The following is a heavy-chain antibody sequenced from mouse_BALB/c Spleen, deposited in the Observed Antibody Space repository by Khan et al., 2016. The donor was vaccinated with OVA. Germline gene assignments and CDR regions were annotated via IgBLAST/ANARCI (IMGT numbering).Heavy chain of an antibody. J-gene: IGHJ2*01. CDR3: ARSANIDY. CDR1: GFTFSRFG. V-gene: IGHV5-17*02. CDR2: ISSGSSTI. D-gene: IGHD4-1*01. Sequence: EVQLVESGGGLVQPGGSRKLSCAASGFTFSRFGMHWVRQAPEKGLEWVAYISSGSSTIYYADTVKGRFTISRDNPKNNLFLQMTSLRSEDTAMYYCARSANIDYWGQGTTLTGSS.